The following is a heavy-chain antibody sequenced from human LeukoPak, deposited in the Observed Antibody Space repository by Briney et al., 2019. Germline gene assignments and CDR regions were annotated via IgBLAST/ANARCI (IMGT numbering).Heavy chain of an antibody. Sequence: ASVKVSCKASGYTFTSYGISWVRQAPGQGLEWMGWISAYNGNTNYAQKFQGRVTMTRNTSISTAYMELSSLRSEDTAVYYCARWSGSRSAFDYWGQGTLVTVSS. J-gene: IGHJ4*02. D-gene: IGHD1-26*01. CDR2: ISAYNGNT. V-gene: IGHV1-18*01. CDR3: ARWSGSRSAFDY. CDR1: GYTFTSYG.